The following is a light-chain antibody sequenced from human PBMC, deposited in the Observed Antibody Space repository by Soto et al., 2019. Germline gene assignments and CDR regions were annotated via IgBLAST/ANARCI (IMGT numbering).Light chain of an antibody. Sequence: EIVMTQSPATLSVSPGERATLSCRASQRVSSNLAWYQQKPGQAPSLLIYGASTRATGVPARFSGSGSGTEFTLTISSLQSEDFVVYYCQQYNNWPPWTFGQGTKVEI. CDR1: QRVSSN. V-gene: IGKV3-15*01. J-gene: IGKJ1*01. CDR2: GAS. CDR3: QQYNNWPPWT.